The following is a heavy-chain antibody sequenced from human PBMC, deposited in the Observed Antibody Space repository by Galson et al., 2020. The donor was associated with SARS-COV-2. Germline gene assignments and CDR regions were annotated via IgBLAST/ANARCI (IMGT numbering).Heavy chain of an antibody. CDR2: ISSGGSTE. V-gene: IGHV3-48*03. CDR1: GFAFNTYE. J-gene: IGHJ6*02. D-gene: IGHD4-17*01. Sequence: QLGESLKISCAASGFAFNTYEMNWVRQAPGKGLEWVSYISSGGSTEYYAESVKGRFIISRDNTKKSLYLQMNSLRAEDTAVYYCARDRNGDLMDVWGQGTTVTVSS. CDR3: ARDRNGDLMDV.